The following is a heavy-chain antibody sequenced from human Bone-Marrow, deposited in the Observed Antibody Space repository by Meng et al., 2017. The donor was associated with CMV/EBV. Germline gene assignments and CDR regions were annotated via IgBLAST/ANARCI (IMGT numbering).Heavy chain of an antibody. Sequence: GESLKISCAASGFTFSSYSMSWVRQAPGKGLEWLSVINIGGTTYYADSVKDRFTTFRDKSKNTVYLQMNSLRGEDTAVYYCAKDSLIGVVKNYGMDVWGQGTLVTVSS. CDR3: AKDSLIGVVKNYGMDV. D-gene: IGHD3-3*01. V-gene: IGHV3-66*02. CDR2: INIGGTT. CDR1: GFTFSSYS. J-gene: IGHJ4*02.